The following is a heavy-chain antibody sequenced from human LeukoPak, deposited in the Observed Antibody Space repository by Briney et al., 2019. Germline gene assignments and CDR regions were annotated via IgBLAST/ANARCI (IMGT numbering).Heavy chain of an antibody. V-gene: IGHV3-23*01. D-gene: IGHD5-18*01. CDR1: GFTFSNYV. CDR2: ISGSGGSI. Sequence: GGSLRLSCAASGFTFSNYVMSWVRQAPGKGLEWVSGISGSGGSIYYADSVKGRFTISRDSPKNTLNLQMNSLRAEDTAVYYCAKHGDTAMWLDYWGQGTLVTVSS. J-gene: IGHJ4*02. CDR3: AKHGDTAMWLDY.